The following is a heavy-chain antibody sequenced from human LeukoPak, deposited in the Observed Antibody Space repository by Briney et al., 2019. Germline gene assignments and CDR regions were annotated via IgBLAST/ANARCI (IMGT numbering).Heavy chain of an antibody. CDR2: ISRSSNTI. CDR1: GFTFSTYS. CDR3: AREGRGLELHFDY. V-gene: IGHV3-48*02. Sequence: GGSLRLSCAASGFTFSTYSMNWVRQAPGKGLEWLSYISRSSNTIYYAVSVKGRLTISRDNAKNSLYLQMNTLRDEDTAVYYCAREGRGLELHFDYWGQGTLVTVSS. D-gene: IGHD4-23*01. J-gene: IGHJ4*02.